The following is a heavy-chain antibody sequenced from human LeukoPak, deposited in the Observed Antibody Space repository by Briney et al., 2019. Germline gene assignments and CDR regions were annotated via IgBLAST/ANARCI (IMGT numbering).Heavy chain of an antibody. D-gene: IGHD3-10*01. V-gene: IGHV3-48*04. CDR1: GFTFSSFG. Sequence: GGSLRLSCAASGFTFSSFGMSWVRQAPGKGLEWVSYISSSGSTIYYADSVKGRFTISRDNAKNSLYLQMNSLRAEDTAVYYCARKLLWFGELLDYWGQGTLVTVSS. CDR3: ARKLLWFGELLDY. CDR2: ISSSGSTI. J-gene: IGHJ4*02.